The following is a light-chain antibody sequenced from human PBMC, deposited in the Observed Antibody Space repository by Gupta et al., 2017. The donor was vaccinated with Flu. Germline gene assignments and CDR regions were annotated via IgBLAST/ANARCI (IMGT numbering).Light chain of an antibody. J-gene: IGLJ3*02. Sequence: TATLTCTGNGANVGSEGAAWLQQPRAHPPNLLSYRNNRRPTGIAERFSASSSGNTAALTITRFQPDDEADYYYSAWDSSTSVGLFGGGTRLTVL. CDR1: GANVGSEG. CDR2: RNN. V-gene: IGLV10-54*04. CDR3: SAWDSSTSVGL.